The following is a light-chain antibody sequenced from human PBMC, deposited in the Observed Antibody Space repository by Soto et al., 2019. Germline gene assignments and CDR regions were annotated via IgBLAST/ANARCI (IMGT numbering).Light chain of an antibody. CDR1: SSNIGNNY. J-gene: IGLJ2*01. CDR2: DNS. CDR3: GTWDSSLSGGV. Sequence: QAVVTQPPSVSAAPGQKVTISCSGSSSNIGNNYVSWFQQLPGTAPKLLIYDNSKRPSGIPDRFSGSKSGTSATLGITGLQTGDEAYYYCGTWDSSLSGGVFGGGTKLTVL. V-gene: IGLV1-51*01.